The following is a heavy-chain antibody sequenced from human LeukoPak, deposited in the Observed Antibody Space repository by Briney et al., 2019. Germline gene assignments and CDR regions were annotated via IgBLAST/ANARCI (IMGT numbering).Heavy chain of an antibody. CDR3: ARGNIPGAGRFDP. J-gene: IGHJ5*02. Sequence: GGSLRLSCAGSKFTFSTYWMGWVRQAPGKGLEWVANIEPGGAEKYYVDSVKGRFTISRDNAKNSLYLEMSGLRAEDTAMYYCARGNIPGAGRFDPWGQGTLVTVSS. CDR2: IEPGGAEK. V-gene: IGHV3-7*01. D-gene: IGHD6-13*01. CDR1: KFTFSTYW.